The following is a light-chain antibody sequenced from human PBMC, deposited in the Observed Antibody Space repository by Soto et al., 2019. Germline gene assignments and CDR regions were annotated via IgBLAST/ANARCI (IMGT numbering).Light chain of an antibody. J-gene: IGKJ1*01. CDR2: GAS. CDR3: QHYNNWPPWT. Sequence: EIVLAQSPGSLSLSPGEGATLSWSASQTVTRNYLAWHQQKPGQTPRLLIYGASTRATGTPARFSGSGSGTEFTLTISSLQSEDFAIYYCQHYNNWPPWTFGQGTKVDIK. V-gene: IGKV3D-15*01. CDR1: QTVTRN.